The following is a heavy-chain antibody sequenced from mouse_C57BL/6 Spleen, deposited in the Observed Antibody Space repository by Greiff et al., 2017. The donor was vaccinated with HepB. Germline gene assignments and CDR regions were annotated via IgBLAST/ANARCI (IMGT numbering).Heavy chain of an antibody. D-gene: IGHD1-1*01. CDR1: GYTFTSYW. CDR2: IHPNSGST. J-gene: IGHJ2*01. CDR3: ARGGSSYEGYFDY. V-gene: IGHV1-64*01. Sequence: VKLQQPGAELVKPGASVKLSCKASGYTFTSYWMHWVKQRPGQGLEWIGMIHPNSGSTNYNEKFKSKATLTVDKSSSTAYMQLSSLTSEDSAVYYCARGGSSYEGYFDYWGQGTTLTVSS.